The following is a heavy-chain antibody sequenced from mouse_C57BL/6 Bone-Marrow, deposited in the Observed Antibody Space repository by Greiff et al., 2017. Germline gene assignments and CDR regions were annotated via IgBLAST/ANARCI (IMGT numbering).Heavy chain of an antibody. J-gene: IGHJ4*01. CDR2: ISSGSSTI. CDR3: ARGGCYAMDY. CDR1: GFTFSDYG. V-gene: IGHV5-17*01. Sequence: EVMLVESGGGLVKPGGSLKLSCAASGFTFSDYGMHWVRQAPEKGLEWVAYISSGSSTIYYADTVKGRFTISRDNAKNTLFLQMTSLRSEDTAMYYCARGGCYAMDYWGQGTSVTVSS.